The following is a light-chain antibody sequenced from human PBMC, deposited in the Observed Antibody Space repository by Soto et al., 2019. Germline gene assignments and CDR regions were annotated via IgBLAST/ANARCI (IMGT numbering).Light chain of an antibody. Sequence: QSVLTQPASVSASPGQSITISCTGTSSDVGSYNLVSWYQQHPGKGPKLIIYEVSERPSGVSNRFSGSKSGNTASLTISGLQAEDEADYYCCSYAGSSTYVFGTGTKVTVL. CDR3: CSYAGSSTYV. J-gene: IGLJ1*01. CDR2: EVS. CDR1: SSDVGSYNL. V-gene: IGLV2-23*02.